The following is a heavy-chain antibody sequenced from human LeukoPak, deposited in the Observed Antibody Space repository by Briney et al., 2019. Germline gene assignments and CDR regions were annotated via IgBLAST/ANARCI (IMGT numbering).Heavy chain of an antibody. CDR1: GFTFSTYA. Sequence: PGGSLRLSCAASGFTFSTYAMSWVRQAPGKGLEWVSVISRTGSSTYYADSVKGRFTVSRDNSKNTLYLQMKSLRAEDTAVYYCGKDLLSSSALGYWGQGTLVTVSS. D-gene: IGHD6-6*01. J-gene: IGHJ4*02. V-gene: IGHV3-23*01. CDR2: ISRTGSST. CDR3: GKDLLSSSALGY.